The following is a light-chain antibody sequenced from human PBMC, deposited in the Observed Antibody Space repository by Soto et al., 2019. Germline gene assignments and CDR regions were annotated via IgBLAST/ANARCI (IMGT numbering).Light chain of an antibody. J-gene: IGKJ4*01. V-gene: IGKV4-1*01. CDR2: WAS. CDR3: QQYYSTPPT. CDR1: QSVGTY. Sequence: EIVLTQSPATLSLSPGERATLSCRASQSVGTYFAWYQQKPGQPPKLLIYWASTRESGVPDRFSGSGSGTDFTLTISSLQAEDVAVYYCQQYYSTPPTFGGGTKVEIK.